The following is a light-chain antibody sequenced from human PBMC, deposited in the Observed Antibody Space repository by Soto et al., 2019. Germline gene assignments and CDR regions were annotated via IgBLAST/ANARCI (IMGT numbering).Light chain of an antibody. CDR3: QQSYSTPSIT. CDR2: AAS. CDR1: QSISSY. V-gene: IGKV1-39*01. J-gene: IGKJ5*01. Sequence: DIQMTQSPSSLSSSVRERVAITCRASQSISSYLNWYQQKPGKAPKLLIYAASSLQSGVPSRFSGSGSGTDFTLTISSLQPEDFATYYCQQSYSTPSITFGQGTRLEIK.